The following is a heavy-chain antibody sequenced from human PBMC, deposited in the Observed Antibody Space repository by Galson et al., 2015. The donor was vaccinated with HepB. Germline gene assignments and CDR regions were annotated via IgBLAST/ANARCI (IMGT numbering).Heavy chain of an antibody. D-gene: IGHD3-9*01. CDR1: GDSVSSNSAA. J-gene: IGHJ2*01. Sequence: CAISGDSVSSNSAAWNWIRQSPSRGLEWLGRTYYRSKWYNDYAVSMKSRVTINPDTSKNQFSLKLRSVTAADTAMYYCARHASSDWYGFTYWYFDLWGRGTLVSVSS. CDR2: TYYRSKWYN. CDR3: ARHASSDWYGFTYWYFDL. V-gene: IGHV6-1*01.